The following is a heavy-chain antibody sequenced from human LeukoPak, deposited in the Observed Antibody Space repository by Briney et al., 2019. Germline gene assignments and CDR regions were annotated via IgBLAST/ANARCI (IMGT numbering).Heavy chain of an antibody. D-gene: IGHD5-24*01. J-gene: IGHJ4*02. CDR1: GYTFTGYY. CDR3: AGSDRGGSWLINY. Sequence: ASVKVSCKASGYTFTGYYIHWVRQAPGQGLEWMGWINPNSGGTHYAQKFQGRVTMTRDTSITTAYMELSRLRADDTAVYYCAGSDRGGSWLINYWGQGTLVTVSS. CDR2: INPNSGGT. V-gene: IGHV1-2*02.